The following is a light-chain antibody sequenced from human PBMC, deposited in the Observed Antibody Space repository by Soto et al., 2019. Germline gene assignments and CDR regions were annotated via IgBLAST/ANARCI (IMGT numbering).Light chain of an antibody. Sequence: AIQVTQSPSSLSASVGDRVTMTCRASQDIRGALAWYQQKSGKPPNLLISDVSTLEGGVPSRFSGSGSRTEFTLTISSLQPEDFGTYYCQQFNSYPITFGHGTRLEIK. J-gene: IGKJ5*01. CDR2: DVS. CDR1: QDIRGA. V-gene: IGKV1-13*02. CDR3: QQFNSYPIT.